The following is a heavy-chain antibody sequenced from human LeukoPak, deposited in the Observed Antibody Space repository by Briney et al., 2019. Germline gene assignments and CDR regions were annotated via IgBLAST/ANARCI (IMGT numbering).Heavy chain of an antibody. Sequence: PSETLSLTCAVYGGSFSGYYWSWIRQHPGKGLEWIGYIYYSGSTYYNPSLKSRVTISVDTSKNQFSLKLSSVTAADTAVYYCARESNGAAAGPNWFDPWGQGTLVTVSP. CDR1: GGSFSGYY. CDR3: ARESNGAAAGPNWFDP. D-gene: IGHD6-13*01. J-gene: IGHJ5*02. V-gene: IGHV4-31*11. CDR2: IYYSGST.